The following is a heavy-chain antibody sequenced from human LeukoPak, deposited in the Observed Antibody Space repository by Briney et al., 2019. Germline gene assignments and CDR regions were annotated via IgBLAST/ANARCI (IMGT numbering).Heavy chain of an antibody. D-gene: IGHD1-26*01. V-gene: IGHV1-18*01. CDR3: ARDSGSSPGDY. J-gene: IGHJ4*02. Sequence: ASVKVSCKASGYTFTSYDINWVRQAPGQGLEWMGWISTYNGDTNYAQKIQGRVTMTTDTSTSTTYMDLRSLRPDDTAVYYCARDSGSSPGDYWGQGTLVTVSS. CDR1: GYTFTSYD. CDR2: ISTYNGDT.